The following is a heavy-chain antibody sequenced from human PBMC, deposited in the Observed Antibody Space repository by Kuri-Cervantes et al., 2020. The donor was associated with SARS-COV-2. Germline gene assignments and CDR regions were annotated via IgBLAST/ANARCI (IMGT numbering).Heavy chain of an antibody. Sequence: ESLKISCNVSGGSISSTSSYWGWVRQPPGKGPEWIATIFYSGSIYYNPSLRGRVTIPVDTSNNQFSLKVTSVTAADTAVYYCARLSLGPAVTGGFDIWGQGTMVTVSS. V-gene: IGHV4-39*01. CDR1: GGSISSTSSY. CDR2: IFYSGSI. J-gene: IGHJ3*02. CDR3: ARLSLGPAVTGGFDI. D-gene: IGHD4-17*01.